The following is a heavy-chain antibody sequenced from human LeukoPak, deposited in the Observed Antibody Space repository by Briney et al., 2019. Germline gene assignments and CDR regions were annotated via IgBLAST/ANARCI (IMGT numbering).Heavy chain of an antibody. D-gene: IGHD3-3*01. CDR1: GFTFSTYA. CDR2: MSSGGSYI. CDR3: ARDRPTGSSRVFVVQ. V-gene: IGHV3-21*06. Sequence: GGSLRLSCTASGFTFSTYAMTWVRQAPGKGLEWISSMSSGGSYISYSDSVRGRFTISRDNAKSSLYLVMNSLRAEDTAIYYCARDRPTGSSRVFVVQWGQGTLVTVSS. J-gene: IGHJ4*02.